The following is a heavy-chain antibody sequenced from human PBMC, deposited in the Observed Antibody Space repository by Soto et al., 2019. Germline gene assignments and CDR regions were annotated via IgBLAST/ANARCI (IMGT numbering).Heavy chain of an antibody. CDR2: IDGDGSSL. J-gene: IGHJ5*02. V-gene: IGHV3-74*01. D-gene: IGHD6-19*01. CDR3: ETDFIEVIGAVRWFEP. CDR1: GFTFPRHW. Sequence: GVSLSLSCAASGFTFPRHWMHRVRQVPGPGPVWVSRIDGDGSSLDYADSVKGRFTISRDNAKNTLYLQMNSLRVEDTAVYYCETDFIEVIGAVRWFEPWGEGRLV.